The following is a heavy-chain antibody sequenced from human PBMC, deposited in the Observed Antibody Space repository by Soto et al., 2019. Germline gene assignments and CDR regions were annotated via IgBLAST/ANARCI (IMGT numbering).Heavy chain of an antibody. D-gene: IGHD5-12*01. CDR2: IYPGDSDT. Sequence: GESLKISCKGSGYSFTSYWIGWVRQMPGKGLEWMGIIYPGDSDTRYSPAFQGQVTISADKSISTAYLQWSSLKASDTAMYYCARTKFGYDFDVETQRAFDIWGQGTMVTVSS. J-gene: IGHJ3*02. V-gene: IGHV5-51*01. CDR1: GYSFTSYW. CDR3: ARTKFGYDFDVETQRAFDI.